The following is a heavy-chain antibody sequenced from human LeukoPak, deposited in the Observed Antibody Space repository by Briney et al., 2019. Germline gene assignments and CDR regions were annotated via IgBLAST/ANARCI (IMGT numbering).Heavy chain of an antibody. CDR3: ARGSGTL. V-gene: IGHV3-64*01. CDR1: GFSFSSYT. D-gene: IGHD1-26*01. CDR2: ISSNGGST. Sequence: PGGSLRLSCVASGFSFSSYTMHWVRQAPGKGLECVSAISSNGGSTHYANSVKGRFTISRDNSKNTLYLQMGSLKTEDMAVYYCARGSGTLWGQGALVTVSS. J-gene: IGHJ1*01.